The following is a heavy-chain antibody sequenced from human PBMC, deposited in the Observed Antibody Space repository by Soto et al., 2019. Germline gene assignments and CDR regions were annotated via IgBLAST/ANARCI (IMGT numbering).Heavy chain of an antibody. J-gene: IGHJ4*02. CDR3: ASAYYYDRSGYSPGGY. Sequence: GGSLRLSCAASGLTFSSYWMSWVRQAPGKGLEWVANIKQDGSQKYYVDSVKGRFTISRDNAKNSLYLQMNSLRVEDTAVYYCASAYYYDRSGYSPGGYWGQGTLVTVSS. D-gene: IGHD3-22*01. CDR2: IKQDGSQK. V-gene: IGHV3-7*01. CDR1: GLTFSSYW.